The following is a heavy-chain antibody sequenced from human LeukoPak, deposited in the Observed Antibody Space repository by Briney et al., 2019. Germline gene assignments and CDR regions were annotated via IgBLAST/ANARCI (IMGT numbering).Heavy chain of an antibody. J-gene: IGHJ6*02. CDR1: GGTFISYA. CDR3: ARATSSKGSSGLYYYYGMDV. D-gene: IGHD3-10*01. CDR2: IIPIFGTA. Sequence: SVKVSCKASGGTFISYAISWVRQAPGQGLEWMGGIIPIFGTANYAQKFQGRVTITADESTSTAYMELSSLRSEDTAVYYCARATSSKGSSGLYYYYGMDVWGQGTAVTVSS. V-gene: IGHV1-69*13.